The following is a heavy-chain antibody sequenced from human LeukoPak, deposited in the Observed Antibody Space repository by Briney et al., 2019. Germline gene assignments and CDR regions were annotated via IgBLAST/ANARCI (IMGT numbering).Heavy chain of an antibody. V-gene: IGHV1-8*01. CDR2: MNPNSGNT. Sequence: GASVKVSCKASGYTFTSYDINWVRQATGQGLEWMGWMNPNSGNTGYAQKFQGRVTMTRNTSISTAYMELSSLRSEDTAVYYCARSRGSGSYYGYAFDIWGQGTMVTVSS. J-gene: IGHJ3*02. CDR3: ARSRGSGSYYGYAFDI. CDR1: GYTFTSYD. D-gene: IGHD3-10*01.